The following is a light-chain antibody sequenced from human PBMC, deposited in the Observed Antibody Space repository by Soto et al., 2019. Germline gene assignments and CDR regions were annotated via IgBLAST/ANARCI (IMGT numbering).Light chain of an antibody. CDR1: SSDVGSYNY. CDR3: SSYAGSSNV. CDR2: EVN. Sequence: QSALTQPASVSGSPGQSITISCTGTSSDVGSYNYVSWYQQHPGRAPKLMIYEVNKRPSGVPDRFSGSKSGNTASLTVSGLQAEDEADYYCSSYAGSSNVFGTGTKATVL. V-gene: IGLV2-8*01. J-gene: IGLJ1*01.